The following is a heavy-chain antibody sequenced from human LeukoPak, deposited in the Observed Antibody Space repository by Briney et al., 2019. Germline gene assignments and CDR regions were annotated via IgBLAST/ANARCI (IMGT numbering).Heavy chain of an antibody. CDR1: GFTFSNFA. CDR3: ARDWFHAIDY. D-gene: IGHD2/OR15-2a*01. V-gene: IGHV3-30*04. CDR2: VSYDGSYK. J-gene: IGHJ4*02. Sequence: PGGSLRLSCAATGFTFSNFAMHWVRQAPGKGLEWVAVVSYDGSYKYYADSVKGRFTISRDNSKNTLYLQMNSLRAEDTAVYYCARDWFHAIDYWGQGTLVTVSS.